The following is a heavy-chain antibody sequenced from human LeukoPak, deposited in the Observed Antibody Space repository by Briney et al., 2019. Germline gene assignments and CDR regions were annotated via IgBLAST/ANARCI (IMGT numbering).Heavy chain of an antibody. V-gene: IGHV3-30*18. CDR2: ISHDGNNK. Sequence: GGSLRLSCAASGFPFSDYGMYWVRQAPGKGLEWLAVISHDGNNKYYADSVKGRFTISRDNSKNTLYLQMNSLRAEDTAVYYCAKDRAAAGLYYFDYWGQGTLVTVSS. D-gene: IGHD6-13*01. CDR1: GFPFSDYG. J-gene: IGHJ4*02. CDR3: AKDRAAAGLYYFDY.